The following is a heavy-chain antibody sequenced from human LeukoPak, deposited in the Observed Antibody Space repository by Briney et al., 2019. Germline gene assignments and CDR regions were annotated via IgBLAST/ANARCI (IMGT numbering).Heavy chain of an antibody. CDR3: VRGTGTSFGYFDY. CDR2: INPNGGST. D-gene: IGHD1-14*01. Sequence: SVKVSCKASGYTFTSHYIHWVRQAPGQGLEGMGIINPNGGSTGYAQKFQGRVTLTRDTSTSTVYMELSSLRSEDTAVYYCVRGTGTSFGYFDYWGQGTLVTVSS. CDR1: GYTFTSHY. V-gene: IGHV1-46*01. J-gene: IGHJ4*02.